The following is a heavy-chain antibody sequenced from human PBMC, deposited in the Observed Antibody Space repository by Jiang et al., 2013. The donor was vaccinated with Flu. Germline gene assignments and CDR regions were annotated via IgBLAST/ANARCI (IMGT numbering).Heavy chain of an antibody. CDR3: ARGHFTSSWQATGFDY. V-gene: IGHV6-1*01. D-gene: IGHD6-13*01. J-gene: IGHJ4*02. CDR1: GDSVSSNSAA. Sequence: QTLSLTCAISGDSVSSNSAAWNWIRQSPSRGLEWLGRTYYRSKWYNDYAVSVKSRITINPDTSKNQYSLQVNSVTPEDTAVYYCARGHFTSSWQATGFDYWGQGTLVTVSS. CDR2: TYYRSKWYN.